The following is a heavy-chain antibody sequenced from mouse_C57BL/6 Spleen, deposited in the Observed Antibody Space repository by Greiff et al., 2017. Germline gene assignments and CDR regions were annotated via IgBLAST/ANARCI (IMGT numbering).Heavy chain of an antibody. Sequence: EVKLMESGGGLVQPGGSLKLSCAASGFTFSDYGMAWVRQAPRKGPEWVAFISNLAYSIYYADTVTGRFTISRENAKNTLYLEMSSLRSEDTAMYYCARRSYGSSYGDWYFDVWGTGTTVTVSS. CDR2: ISNLAYSI. J-gene: IGHJ1*03. CDR1: GFTFSDYG. CDR3: ARRSYGSSYGDWYFDV. D-gene: IGHD1-1*01. V-gene: IGHV5-15*01.